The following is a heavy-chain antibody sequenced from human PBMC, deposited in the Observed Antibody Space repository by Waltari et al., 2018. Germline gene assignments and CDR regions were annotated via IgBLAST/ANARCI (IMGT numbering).Heavy chain of an antibody. J-gene: IGHJ4*02. D-gene: IGHD2-8*01. V-gene: IGHV4-59*01. Sequence: QVQLRESGPGLVKPSETVSLTCSVSTGSIFTYYWSWIRQPPGKGLEWIGYVDYTGSTNYNPSLRSLVTISVDTPNNQFSLKVTSVTAADTALYYCARGMYGTTSYMIDYWGQGTLLTVSS. CDR2: VDYTGST. CDR1: TGSIFTYY. CDR3: ARGMYGTTSYMIDY.